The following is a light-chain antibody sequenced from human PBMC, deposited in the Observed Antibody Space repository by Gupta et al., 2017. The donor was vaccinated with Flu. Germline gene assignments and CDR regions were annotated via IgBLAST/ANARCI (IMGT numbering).Light chain of an antibody. V-gene: IGLV2-14*04. CDR2: DVS. Sequence: IIISCTGTSVDVGGENSVSWYQQHPGKAPKLVMCDVSNRPSGVSNRFSGSKSGNTASLTIXGXQADDEXDYYCTSSKSIRTPEIFGTGTKVTVL. J-gene: IGLJ1*01. CDR3: TSSKSIRTPEI. CDR1: SVDVGGENS.